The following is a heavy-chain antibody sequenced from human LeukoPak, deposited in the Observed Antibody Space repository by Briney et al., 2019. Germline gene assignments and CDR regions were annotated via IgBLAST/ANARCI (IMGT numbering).Heavy chain of an antibody. CDR1: GYTFTDYY. D-gene: IGHD1-1*01. Sequence: ASVKVSCKASGYTFTDYYMHWVRQAPGQGLEWMGWINPNSGGTNYAQKFQGRVTMTRDTSISTAYMELSRLRSDDTAVYYCARAERTVNVFDIWGQGTIVTVSS. CDR3: ARAERTVNVFDI. V-gene: IGHV1-2*02. J-gene: IGHJ3*02. CDR2: INPNSGGT.